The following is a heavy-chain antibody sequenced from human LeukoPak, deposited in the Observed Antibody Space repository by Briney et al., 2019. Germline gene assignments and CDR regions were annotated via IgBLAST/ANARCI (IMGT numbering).Heavy chain of an antibody. CDR1: GFTFSSCG. J-gene: IGHJ3*02. CDR3: ANSNWSGYYTDCDI. CDR2: IRYDGSNK. D-gene: IGHD3-3*01. V-gene: IGHV3-30*02. Sequence: PGESLRLSCAASGFTFSSCGMHWVRQAPGKGLEWVAFIRYDGSNKYYADSVKGRFTISRDNSKNTLYLQMNSLRAEDTAVYYCANSNWSGYYTDCDIWGQGTMVTVSS.